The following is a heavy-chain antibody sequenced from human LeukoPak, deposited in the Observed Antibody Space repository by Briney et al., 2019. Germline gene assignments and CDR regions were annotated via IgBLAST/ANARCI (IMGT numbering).Heavy chain of an antibody. V-gene: IGHV3-33*06. Sequence: GGSLRLSCAASGFTFSSYGMHWVRQAPGKGLEWVAVIWYDGSNKYYADSVKGRFTISRDNSKNTLYLQMNSLRAEDTAVYYCAKQLVPNYFDYWGQGTLVTVSS. J-gene: IGHJ4*02. D-gene: IGHD6-13*01. CDR2: IWYDGSNK. CDR1: GFTFSSYG. CDR3: AKQLVPNYFDY.